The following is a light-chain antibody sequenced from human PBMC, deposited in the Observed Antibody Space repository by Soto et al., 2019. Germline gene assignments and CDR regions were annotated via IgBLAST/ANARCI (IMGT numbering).Light chain of an antibody. CDR3: YSYTSSSTYV. J-gene: IGLJ1*01. CDR1: GSDIGSYNF. V-gene: IGLV2-14*01. CDR2: EVS. Sequence: QSALTQPASVSGSPGQSITISCTGTGSDIGSYNFVSWYQHHPGKAPKLMIYEVSNRPSGVSDRFSGPKSDNTASLSISGLQAEDEDDYYCYSYTSSSTYVLGTGTKVTVL.